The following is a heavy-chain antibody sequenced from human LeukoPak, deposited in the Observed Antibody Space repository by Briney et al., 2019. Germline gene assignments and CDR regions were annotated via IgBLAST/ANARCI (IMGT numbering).Heavy chain of an antibody. Sequence: GGTLRLSCAASGFTFSSYGMSWVRQAPGKGLEWVSAISGSGGSTYYADSVKGRFTISRDNSKNTLYLQMNSLRAEDTAVYYCAKDGGYSSSWDPNYFDYWGQGTLVTVSS. CDR1: GFTFSSYG. D-gene: IGHD6-13*01. CDR2: ISGSGGST. V-gene: IGHV3-23*01. J-gene: IGHJ4*02. CDR3: AKDGGYSSSWDPNYFDY.